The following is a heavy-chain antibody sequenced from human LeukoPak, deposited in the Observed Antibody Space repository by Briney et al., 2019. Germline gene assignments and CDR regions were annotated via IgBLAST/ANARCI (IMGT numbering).Heavy chain of an antibody. CDR3: ARGGWYSDY. CDR1: CGSISIYY. J-gene: IGHJ4*02. Sequence: TSETLSLTCTVSCGSISIYYWSWIRQPPGKGLEWIGYIYNSGSTKYNPSLKSRGTMSMDTSKNQFSLKLSSVTAADTAVYYCARGGWYSDYWGQGTLVTVSS. V-gene: IGHV4-59*01. D-gene: IGHD6-19*01. CDR2: IYNSGST.